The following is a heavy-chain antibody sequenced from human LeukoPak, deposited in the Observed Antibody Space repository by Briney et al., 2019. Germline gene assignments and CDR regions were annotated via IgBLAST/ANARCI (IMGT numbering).Heavy chain of an antibody. V-gene: IGHV3-7*01. CDR1: GFTFSTYW. D-gene: IGHD2-15*01. CDR2: INQDGSQK. CDR3: AREVGSPAVRSAFDL. J-gene: IGHJ3*01. Sequence: GGSLRLSCAASGFTFSTYWMSWVRQAPGKGLGWVANINQDGSQKHYVDSVTGRFTISRDNAKNSLYLQVNSLRDEDTAVYYCAREVGSPAVRSAFDLWGQGTMVTVSS.